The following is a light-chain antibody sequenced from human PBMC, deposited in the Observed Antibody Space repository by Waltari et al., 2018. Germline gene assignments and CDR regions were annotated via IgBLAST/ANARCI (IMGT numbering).Light chain of an antibody. V-gene: IGKV3-15*01. CDR2: DAS. CDR3: QQYNRWPPIT. Sequence: EIVMPHAPTTLSVSTADTSTLSCRASQNDSSNVAWYQKKPGQATRLLIYDASTRATSIPAKFRGSGSGTEFTLTISSMQSEDFAVYYCQQYNRWPPITFGHGTRLEIK. CDR1: QNDSSN. J-gene: IGKJ5*01.